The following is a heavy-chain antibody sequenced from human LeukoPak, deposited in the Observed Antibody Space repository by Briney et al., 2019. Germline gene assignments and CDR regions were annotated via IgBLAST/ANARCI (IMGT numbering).Heavy chain of an antibody. CDR3: TTDTDYYGSGSYYIYYYYYGMDV. J-gene: IGHJ6*04. CDR2: IKSKTDGGTT. CDR1: GFTFSNAW. D-gene: IGHD3-10*01. V-gene: IGHV3-15*01. Sequence: PGGSPRLSCAASGFTFSNAWMSWVRQAPGKGLEWVGRIKSKTDGGTTDYAAPVKGRFTISRDDSKNTLYLQMNSLKTEDTAVYYCTTDTDYYGSGSYYIYYYYYGMDVWGKGTTVTVSS.